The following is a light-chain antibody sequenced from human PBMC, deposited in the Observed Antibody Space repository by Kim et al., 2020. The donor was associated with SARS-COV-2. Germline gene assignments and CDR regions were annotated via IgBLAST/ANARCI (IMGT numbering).Light chain of an antibody. CDR2: GKN. V-gene: IGLV3-19*01. CDR3: KSRDSSGNYLM. J-gene: IGLJ3*02. CDR1: SLRKYY. Sequence: ALGQTVRITCQGDSLRKYYASWYQQKPGQAPVLVIYGKNNRPSGIPDRFSGSSSGNTASLTITGAQAEDEADYYCKSRDSSGNYLMFGGGTQLTVL.